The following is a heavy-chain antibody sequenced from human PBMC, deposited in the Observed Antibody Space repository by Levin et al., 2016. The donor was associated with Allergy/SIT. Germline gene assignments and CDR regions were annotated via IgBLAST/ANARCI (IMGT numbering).Heavy chain of an antibody. V-gene: IGHV3-11*01. CDR2: ISSSGSTI. Sequence: VRQMPGKGLEWVSYISSSGSTIYYADSVKGRFTISRDNAKNSLYLQMNSLRAEDTAVYYCARATYYVFWSGYLAYFDYWGQGTLVTVSS. D-gene: IGHD3-3*01. CDR3: ARATYYVFWSGYLAYFDY. J-gene: IGHJ4*02.